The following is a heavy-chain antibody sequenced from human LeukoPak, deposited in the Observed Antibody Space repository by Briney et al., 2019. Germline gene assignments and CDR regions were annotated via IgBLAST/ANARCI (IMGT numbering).Heavy chain of an antibody. D-gene: IGHD6-13*01. Sequence: PGRSLRLSCAASGFTFSSYGMHWVRQAPGKGLEWVAVIWYDGSNKYYADSVKGRFTISRDNSKNTLYLQMNSLRAEDTAVYYCASTLYSSQYDYWGQGTLVTVSS. V-gene: IGHV3-33*01. J-gene: IGHJ4*02. CDR1: GFTFSSYG. CDR2: IWYDGSNK. CDR3: ASTLYSSQYDY.